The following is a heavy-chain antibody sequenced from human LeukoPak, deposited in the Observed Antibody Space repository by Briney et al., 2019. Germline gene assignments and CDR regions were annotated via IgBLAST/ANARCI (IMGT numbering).Heavy chain of an antibody. CDR3: ARERSGQGFDY. D-gene: IGHD6-19*01. CDR2: INHSGST. V-gene: IGHV4-34*01. J-gene: IGHJ4*02. Sequence: SETLSLTCAVYGGSFSGYYWSWIRQPPGKGLEWIGEINHSGSTNYNPSLKSRVTISVDTSKNQFSLKLSSVTAADTAVYYCARERSGQGFDYWGQGTLVTVSS. CDR1: GGSFSGYY.